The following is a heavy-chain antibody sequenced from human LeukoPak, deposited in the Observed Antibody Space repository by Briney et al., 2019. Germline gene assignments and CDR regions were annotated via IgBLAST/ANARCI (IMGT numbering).Heavy chain of an antibody. CDR1: GYTFTGYY. J-gene: IGHJ4*02. D-gene: IGHD6-6*01. CDR2: INPNSGGT. Sequence: ASVKVSCKASGYTFTGYYMHWVRQAPGQGLEWMGWINPNSGGTNYAQKFQGRVTMTRDTSISTAYMELSRLRSDDTAVYYCARDHGLTYSTSSKANYFDYWGQGTLVTVSS. V-gene: IGHV1-2*02. CDR3: ARDHGLTYSTSSKANYFDY.